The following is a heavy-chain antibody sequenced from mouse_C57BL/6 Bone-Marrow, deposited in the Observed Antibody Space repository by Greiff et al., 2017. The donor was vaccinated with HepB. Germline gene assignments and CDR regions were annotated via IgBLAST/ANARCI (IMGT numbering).Heavy chain of an antibody. CDR2: ISGGGGNT. Sequence: EVMLVESGGGLVKPGGSLKLSCAASGFTFSSYTMSWVRQTPEKRLEWVATISGGGGNTYYPDSVKGRFTISRDNAKNTLYLQMSSLRSEDTALYYCARRDDGYSLAWFAYWGQGTLVTVSA. J-gene: IGHJ3*01. V-gene: IGHV5-9*01. CDR3: ARRDDGYSLAWFAY. CDR1: GFTFSSYT. D-gene: IGHD2-3*01.